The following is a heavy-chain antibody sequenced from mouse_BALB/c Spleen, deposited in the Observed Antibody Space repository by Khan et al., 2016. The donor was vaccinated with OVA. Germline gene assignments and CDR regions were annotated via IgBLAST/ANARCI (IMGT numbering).Heavy chain of an antibody. J-gene: IGHJ3*01. D-gene: IGHD2-3*01. V-gene: IGHV14-1*02. CDR1: GFNIKDYY. Sequence: EVQLQQSGAELVKSGATVKLSCTASGFNIKDYYIHWVKQRPEQGLEWIGWIDPENGNTLYDPKFQDKATITANTSSNTAYLQLSSLTSEATAVFYGARDGYSPWFAYWGQGTLVTVSA. CDR3: ARDGYSPWFAY. CDR2: IDPENGNT.